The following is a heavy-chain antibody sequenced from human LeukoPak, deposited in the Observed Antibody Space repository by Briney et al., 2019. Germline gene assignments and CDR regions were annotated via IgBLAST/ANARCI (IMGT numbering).Heavy chain of an antibody. CDR1: AYTFTGYY. J-gene: IGHJ5*02. V-gene: IGHV1-2*02. CDR3: ARQPYYYGSGSYYKSWFDP. D-gene: IGHD3-10*01. CDR2: INPNSGGT. Sequence: ASVKVSCKASAYTFTGYYMHWVRQAPGQGLEWMGWINPNSGGTNYAQKFQGRVTMTRDTSISTAYMELSRLRSDDTAVYYCARQPYYYGSGSYYKSWFDPWGQGTLVTVSS.